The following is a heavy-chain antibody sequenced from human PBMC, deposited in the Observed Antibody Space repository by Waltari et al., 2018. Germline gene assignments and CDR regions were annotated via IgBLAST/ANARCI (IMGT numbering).Heavy chain of an antibody. CDR3: ASCTGGNCYYYGFDV. V-gene: IGHV3-30*03. D-gene: IGHD2-8*02. Sequence: QVQLVESGGGVVQPGRSLRLPCAASGFTFSSSGMPWVRQTPCRGLEWVAVISSDGSRKSYADSVKGRFSISRDNSKNSLSLEMNSLRPEDTAVYYCASCTGGNCYYYGFDVWGQGTTVTVSS. CDR1: GFTFSSSG. CDR2: ISSDGSRK. J-gene: IGHJ6*02.